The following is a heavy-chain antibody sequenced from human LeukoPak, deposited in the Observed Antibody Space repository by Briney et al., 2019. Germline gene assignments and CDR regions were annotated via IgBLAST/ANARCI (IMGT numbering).Heavy chain of an antibody. CDR3: AKTPRAYTYGTYDY. CDR1: GYSFTGYW. V-gene: IGHV5-51*01. J-gene: IGHJ4*02. D-gene: IGHD5-18*01. CDR2: IYPCDSDA. Sequence: GESLKISCRGSGYSFTGYWSGWVRQMPGKGLEGMGIIYPCDSDARYSPSFQGQFTISSDKSISTAYLQSHSLKASDTAMYYCAKTPRAYTYGTYDYWGQGTLVTVSS.